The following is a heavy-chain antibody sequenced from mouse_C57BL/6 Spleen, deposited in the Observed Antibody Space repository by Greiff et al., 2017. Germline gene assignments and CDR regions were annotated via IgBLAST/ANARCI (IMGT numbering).Heavy chain of an antibody. CDR1: GFSLTSYG. V-gene: IGHV2-2*01. CDR3: ARRGGDYYAMDY. Sequence: VQLQQSGPGLVQPSQSLSITCTVPGFSLTSYGVHWVRQSPGKGLEWLGEIWRGGSTDYNAAFISRLSISKDNSTCQFFCKINSEQADDTSVYSWARRGGDYYAMDYWGQGTSVTVSS. CDR2: IWRGGST. J-gene: IGHJ4*01.